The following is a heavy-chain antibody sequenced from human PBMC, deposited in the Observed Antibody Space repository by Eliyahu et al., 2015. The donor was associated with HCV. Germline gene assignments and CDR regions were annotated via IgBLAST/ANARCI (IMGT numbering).Heavy chain of an antibody. J-gene: IGHJ4*02. D-gene: IGHD6-19*01. CDR3: ARDPDEQWLGDY. Sequence: QVQLVQSGAEVKKPGSSVKVSCMASGGTFSNYAISWVRQAPGQGLEWMGGIIPVFRPANYAQKFQGRVTITADESTSIVYMELSSLRSEDTAVYYCARDPDEQWLGDYWGQGTLVTVSS. V-gene: IGHV1-69*01. CDR2: IIPVFRPA. CDR1: GGTFSNYA.